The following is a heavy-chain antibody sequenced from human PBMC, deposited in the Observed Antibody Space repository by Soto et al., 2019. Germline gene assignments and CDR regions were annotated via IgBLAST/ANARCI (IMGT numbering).Heavy chain of an antibody. CDR3: ARDQGATMWGWFDP. Sequence: QVQLQESGPGLVKPSQTLSLTCTVSGGSISSGGYYWSWIRQPPGKGLEWIGYIYYSGSTYYNPSLKSRVTISVDTSKNQFSLKLSSVTDADTAVYYCARDQGATMWGWFDPWGQGTLVTVSS. CDR1: GGSISSGGYY. CDR2: IYYSGST. J-gene: IGHJ5*02. V-gene: IGHV4-31*03. D-gene: IGHD5-12*01.